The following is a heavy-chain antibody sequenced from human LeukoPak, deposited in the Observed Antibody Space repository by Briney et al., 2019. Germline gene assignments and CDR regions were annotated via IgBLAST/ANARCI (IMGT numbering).Heavy chain of an antibody. J-gene: IGHJ4*02. Sequence: GGSLRLSCAASEFSFDDYAMHWVRQAPGKGLEWVSGISWNSVSIGYADSVKGQFTISRDNAKNYLYLQMTSLRAEDSAFYHCVKDIVADGTAADSWGQGTLVTVSS. V-gene: IGHV3-9*01. CDR1: EFSFDDYA. CDR2: ISWNSVSI. CDR3: VKDIVADGTAADS. D-gene: IGHD1-1*01.